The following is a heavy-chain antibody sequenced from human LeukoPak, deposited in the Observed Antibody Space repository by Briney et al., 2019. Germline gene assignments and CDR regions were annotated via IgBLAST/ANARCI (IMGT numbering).Heavy chain of an antibody. CDR3: ARTNSGGFDP. D-gene: IGHD2-21*01. V-gene: IGHV3-7*01. J-gene: IGHJ5*02. Sequence: GGSLRLSCAASGFTFSNYWMSWVRQAPGKGLEWVANIKQDGSEKYYVDSVKGRFTISRDNAKNTVYLQMNSLRAEDTAVYYCARTNSGGFDPWGQGTLVTVSS. CDR2: IKQDGSEK. CDR1: GFTFSNYW.